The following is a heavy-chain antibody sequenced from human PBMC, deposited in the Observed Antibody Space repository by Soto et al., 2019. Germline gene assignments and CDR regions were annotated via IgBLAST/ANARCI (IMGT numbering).Heavy chain of an antibody. CDR2: IKSKADGETT. V-gene: IGHV3-15*07. D-gene: IGHD3-22*01. J-gene: IGHJ4*03. Sequence: GGSLRLSCAASNFAFTNAYMNWVRQAPGKGLEWVGRIKSKADGETTDYAAPVEGRFTVSRDDSKNTLYLHMSSLKTEDTAVYLCTHDKGLAWQKCFFDNWGNGTLVTRSS. CDR1: NFAFTNAY. CDR3: THDKGLAWQKCFFDN.